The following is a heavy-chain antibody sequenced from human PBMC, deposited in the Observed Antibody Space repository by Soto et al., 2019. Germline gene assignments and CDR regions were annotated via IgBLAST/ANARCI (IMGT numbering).Heavy chain of an antibody. Sequence: EVQLVESGGGLVQPGGSLRLSCAASGFTFSSYWLSWVRQAPGKGLEWVANIKPDGSEKYYVDSVKGRFTISRDNAKNSLSLQMNSLRAEVTAVYYCAYGSGNYRFQYWGQGTLVTVSS. J-gene: IGHJ4*02. CDR1: GFTFSSYW. D-gene: IGHD3-10*01. CDR3: AYGSGNYRFQY. CDR2: IKPDGSEK. V-gene: IGHV3-7*05.